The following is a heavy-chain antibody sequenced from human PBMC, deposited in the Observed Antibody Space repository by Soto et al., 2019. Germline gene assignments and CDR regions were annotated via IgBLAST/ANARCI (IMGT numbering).Heavy chain of an antibody. D-gene: IGHD5-18*01. Sequence: HPGGSLRLSCAASGFTFSGSAMHWVRQASGKGLEWVGRIRSKANSYATAYAASVKGRFTISRDDSKNTAYLQMNSLKTEDTAVYYCTRSVSQDTAMVDYWGQGTLVTVSS. CDR2: IRSKANSYAT. CDR1: GFTFSGSA. V-gene: IGHV3-73*01. J-gene: IGHJ4*02. CDR3: TRSVSQDTAMVDY.